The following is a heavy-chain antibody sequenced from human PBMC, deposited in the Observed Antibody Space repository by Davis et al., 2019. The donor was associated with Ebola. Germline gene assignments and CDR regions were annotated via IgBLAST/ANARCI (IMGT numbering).Heavy chain of an antibody. V-gene: IGHV1-2*04. J-gene: IGHJ4*02. CDR2: INPNSGGT. CDR1: GYTFTGYY. CDR3: ARGDYIWGSYRHLDY. D-gene: IGHD3-16*02. Sequence: AASVKVSCKASGYTFTGYYMHWVRQAPGQGLEWMGWINPNSGGTNYAQKFQGWVTMTRDTSISTAYMELSRLRSDDTAVYYCARGDYIWGSYRHLDYWGQGTLVTVSS.